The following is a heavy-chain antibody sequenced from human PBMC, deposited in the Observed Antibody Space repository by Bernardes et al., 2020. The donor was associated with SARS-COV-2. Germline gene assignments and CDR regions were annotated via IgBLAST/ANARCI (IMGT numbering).Heavy chain of an antibody. CDR2: INSDGSST. CDR3: ARDGGSSWYVYFDY. D-gene: IGHD6-13*01. Sequence: GGSLSLSCAASGFTFSSYWMHWVRQAPGKGLVWVSRINSDGSSTSYADSVKGRFTISRDNAKNTLYLQMNSLRAEDTAVYYCARDGGSSWYVYFDYWGQGTLVTVSS. CDR1: GFTFSSYW. J-gene: IGHJ4*02. V-gene: IGHV3-74*01.